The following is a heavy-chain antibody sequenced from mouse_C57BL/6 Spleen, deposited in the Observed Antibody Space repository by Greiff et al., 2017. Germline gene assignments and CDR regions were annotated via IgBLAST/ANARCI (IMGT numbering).Heavy chain of an antibody. CDR2: IDPENGDT. Sequence: EVQLQESGAELVRPGASVKLSCTASGFNIKDDYMPWVKQRPEQGLEWIGWIDPENGDTEYASKFQGKATITADTSSNTAYLQLSSLTSEDTAVYYCNTGGAMDYWGQGTSVTVSS. J-gene: IGHJ4*01. CDR3: NTGGAMDY. V-gene: IGHV14-4*01. CDR1: GFNIKDDY.